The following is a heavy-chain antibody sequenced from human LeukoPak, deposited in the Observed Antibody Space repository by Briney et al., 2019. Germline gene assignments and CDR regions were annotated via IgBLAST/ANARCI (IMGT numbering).Heavy chain of an antibody. Sequence: SETLSLTCTVSGGSISSGGYYWSWIRQHPGKGLAWIGYIYYSGSTYYNPSLKSRVTISVDTSKNQFSLKLSSVTAADTAVYYCARAPRITMVRGVINAFDIWGQGTMVTVSS. CDR3: ARAPRITMVRGVINAFDI. D-gene: IGHD3-10*01. J-gene: IGHJ3*02. CDR1: GGSISSGGYY. V-gene: IGHV4-31*03. CDR2: IYYSGST.